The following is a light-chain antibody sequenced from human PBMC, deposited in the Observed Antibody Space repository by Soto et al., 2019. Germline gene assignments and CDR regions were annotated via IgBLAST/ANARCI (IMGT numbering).Light chain of an antibody. V-gene: IGKV1-5*03. J-gene: IGKJ2*02. CDR1: QSVSSW. Sequence: DIEMTQSPSTLSSSVGERVTITCRASQSVSSWFAWYLQKPAKAPKLLIYKASSLESGVPARFSGSGSGTEFTLTISSLQPDDFAVYYCQQYNSYPCTFGQGTKLEIK. CDR2: KAS. CDR3: QQYNSYPCT.